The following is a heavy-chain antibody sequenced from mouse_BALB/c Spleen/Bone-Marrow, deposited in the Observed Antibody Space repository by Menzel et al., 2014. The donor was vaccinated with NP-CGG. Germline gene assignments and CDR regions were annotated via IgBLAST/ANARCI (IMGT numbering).Heavy chain of an antibody. CDR2: INPYNGGT. D-gene: IGHD4-1*01. J-gene: IGHJ4*01. Sequence: VQLKDSGPELVKPGASMKISCKASGYSFTAYTMNWVKQSHGKNLEWIGLINPYNGGTSYNQKFKGKATLTVDKSSSTGYMELLSLTSEDSAVYYCARWDWDGYAMDYWGQGTSVTVSS. CDR3: ARWDWDGYAMDY. V-gene: IGHV1-26*01. CDR1: GYSFTAYT.